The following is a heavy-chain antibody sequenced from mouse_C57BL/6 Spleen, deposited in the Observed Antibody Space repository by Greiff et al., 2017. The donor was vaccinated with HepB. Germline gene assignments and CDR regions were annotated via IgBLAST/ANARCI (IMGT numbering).Heavy chain of an antibody. Sequence: QVQLQQPGAELVKPGASVKMSCKASGYTFTSYWITWVKQRPGQGLEWIGDIYPGSGSTNYNEKFKSKATLTVDTSSSTAYMRLSSLTSEDSAVYYCARSYYSNYVRNWYFDVWGTGTTVTVSS. CDR1: GYTFTSYW. V-gene: IGHV1-55*01. CDR2: IYPGSGST. J-gene: IGHJ1*03. D-gene: IGHD2-5*01. CDR3: ARSYYSNYVRNWYFDV.